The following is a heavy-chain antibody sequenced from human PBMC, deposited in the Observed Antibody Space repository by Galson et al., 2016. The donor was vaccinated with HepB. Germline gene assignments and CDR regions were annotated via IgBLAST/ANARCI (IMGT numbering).Heavy chain of an antibody. D-gene: IGHD6-19*01. Sequence: SLRLSCAASGFTFSSYWMSWVRQAPGKGLEWVSVISGSGGSTYYADSVKGRFTISRDNSKNTLYLQMNSLRADDTAVYYCAKGQWLVVGWYFDFWGQGTLVTVSS. CDR1: GFTFSSYW. CDR3: AKGQWLVVGWYFDF. J-gene: IGHJ4*02. V-gene: IGHV3-23*01. CDR2: ISGSGGST.